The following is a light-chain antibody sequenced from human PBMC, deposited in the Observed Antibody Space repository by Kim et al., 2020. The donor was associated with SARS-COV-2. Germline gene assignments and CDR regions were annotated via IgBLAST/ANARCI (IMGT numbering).Light chain of an antibody. J-gene: IGLJ2*01. CDR1: NIGSKN. V-gene: IGLV3-9*01. CDR2: RDS. Sequence: SYELTQPLSVSVALGQTARITCGGNNIGSKNVHWYQQKPGQAPVLVIYRDSNRPSGIPERFSGPNSGNTANLTISRAQAGDEADYYCQVWDSSTVFGGGT. CDR3: QVWDSSTV.